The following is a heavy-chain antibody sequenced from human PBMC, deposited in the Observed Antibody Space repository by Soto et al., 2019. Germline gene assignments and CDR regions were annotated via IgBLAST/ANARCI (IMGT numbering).Heavy chain of an antibody. Sequence: GGSLRLSCAASGFTFSSYAVHWVRQAPGKGLEWVAVISYDGSNKYYADSVKGRFTISRDNSKNTLYLQMNSLRAEDTAVYYCARDTTMIVVRGNWFDPWGQGTLVTVSS. V-gene: IGHV3-30-3*01. CDR3: ARDTTMIVVRGNWFDP. D-gene: IGHD3-22*01. J-gene: IGHJ5*02. CDR1: GFTFSSYA. CDR2: ISYDGSNK.